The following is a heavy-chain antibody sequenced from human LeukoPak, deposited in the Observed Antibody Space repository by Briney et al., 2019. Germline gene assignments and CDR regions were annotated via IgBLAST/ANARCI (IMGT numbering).Heavy chain of an antibody. V-gene: IGHV4-59*01. Sequence: SETLSLTRTVSGGSISSYYGSWIREPPGKGLEWIGYIYYTGSTRYNPSFKSRVTISVGTSKNQFSLNLISVTAADAAVYYCARHDFWSGYYAYWGQGTLVTVSS. D-gene: IGHD3-3*01. CDR2: IYYTGST. CDR1: GGSISSYY. J-gene: IGHJ4*02. CDR3: ARHDFWSGYYAY.